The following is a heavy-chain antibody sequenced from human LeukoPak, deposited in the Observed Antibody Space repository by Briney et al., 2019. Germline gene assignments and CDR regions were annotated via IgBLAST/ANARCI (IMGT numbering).Heavy chain of an antibody. D-gene: IGHD3-22*01. CDR2: IYYSGST. Sequence: PSETLSLTCTVSGGSISSSSYYWGWIRQPPGKGLEWIGSIYYSGSTYYNPSLKSRVTISVDTSKNQFSLKLSSVTAADTAVYYCARGRDYDYSGYYFDYWGQGTLVTVSS. J-gene: IGHJ4*02. CDR3: ARGRDYDYSGYYFDY. V-gene: IGHV4-39*07. CDR1: GGSISSSSYY.